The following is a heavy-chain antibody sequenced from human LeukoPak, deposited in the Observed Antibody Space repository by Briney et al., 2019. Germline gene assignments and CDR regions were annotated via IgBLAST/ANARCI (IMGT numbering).Heavy chain of an antibody. CDR3: TTELYCGGDCYPGA. CDR1: GFTFSNAW. Sequence: GGSLRLSCAASGFTFSNAWMSWVRQAPGKGLEWVGRIQSKTDSGTTDYAEHVKGRFTISRDDSKNTLYLQMNSLKTDDTAVYYCTTELYCGGDCYPGAWGQGTLVSVSS. D-gene: IGHD2-21*02. V-gene: IGHV3-15*01. CDR2: IQSKTDSGTT. J-gene: IGHJ5*02.